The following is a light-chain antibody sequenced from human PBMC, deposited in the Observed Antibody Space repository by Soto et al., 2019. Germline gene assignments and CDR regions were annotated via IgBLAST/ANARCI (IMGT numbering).Light chain of an antibody. CDR3: SSYTTTSTLV. Sequence: QSVLTQPPSASGSPGQSVTISCTGTSSDVGACNYVSWFQQHPGKAPKLMIYEVRNRPSGISYRFTGSKSGNTASLTISGLQAEDEADYYCSSYTTTSTLVFGGGTKLTVL. CDR2: EVR. CDR1: SSDVGACNY. V-gene: IGLV2-14*01. J-gene: IGLJ3*02.